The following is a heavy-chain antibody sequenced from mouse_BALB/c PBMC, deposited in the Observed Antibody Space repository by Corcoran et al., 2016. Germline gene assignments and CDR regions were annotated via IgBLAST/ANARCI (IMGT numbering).Heavy chain of an antibody. CDR1: GYSITSGYY. D-gene: IGHD1-1*01. J-gene: IGHJ2*01. V-gene: IGHV3-6*02. Sequence: DVQLQESGPGLVKPSQSLSLPCSVTGYSITSGYYWNWIRQFPGNKLEWMGDISYDGSNNYNPSLKNRISITRDTSKNQFFLKLNSVTTEDTATYYCARDYYGSSYFDYWGLGTTLTVSS. CDR2: ISYDGSN. CDR3: ARDYYGSSYFDY.